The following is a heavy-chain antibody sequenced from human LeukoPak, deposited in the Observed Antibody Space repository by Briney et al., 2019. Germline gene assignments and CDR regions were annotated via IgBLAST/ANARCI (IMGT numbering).Heavy chain of an antibody. CDR1: GYTFTAHD. Sequence: GASLKVSCKTSGYTFTAHDIHWVRQAPGQRLEWMGWINAGNGNTKYSQEFQDRVTITRDTSASTAYMELSSLRSEDMAVYYCARARYETRIWPKSRYDYYHYMDVWGKETTVTVSS. V-gene: IGHV1-3*03. CDR3: ARARYETRIWPKSRYDYYHYMDV. D-gene: IGHD3-3*01. CDR2: INAGNGNT. J-gene: IGHJ6*03.